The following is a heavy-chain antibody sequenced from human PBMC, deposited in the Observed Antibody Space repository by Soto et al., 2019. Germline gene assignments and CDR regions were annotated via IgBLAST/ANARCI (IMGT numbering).Heavy chain of an antibody. Sequence: SETLSLTCTVSCGSISSYYWSWIRQPPGKGLEWIGYIYYSGSTNYNPSLKSRVTISVDTSKNQFSLKLSSVTAADTAVYYCAREGLLWFGDYYYYMDVWGKGTTVTVSS. D-gene: IGHD3-10*01. CDR2: IYYSGST. V-gene: IGHV4-59*01. CDR1: CGSISSYY. CDR3: AREGLLWFGDYYYYMDV. J-gene: IGHJ6*03.